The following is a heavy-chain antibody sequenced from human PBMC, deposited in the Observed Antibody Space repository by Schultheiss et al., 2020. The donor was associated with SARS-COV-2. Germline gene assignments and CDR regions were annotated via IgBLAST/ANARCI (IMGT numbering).Heavy chain of an antibody. Sequence: ASVKVSCKASGYTFTSYGISWVRQAPGQGLEWMGWISAYNGNTNYAQKLQGRVTMTTDTSTSTAYMELRSLRSDDTAVYYCASQFGQLRSAGWFDPWGQGTLVTVSS. V-gene: IGHV1-18*01. J-gene: IGHJ5*02. CDR1: GYTFTSYG. CDR2: ISAYNGNT. CDR3: ASQFGQLRSAGWFDP. D-gene: IGHD2-2*01.